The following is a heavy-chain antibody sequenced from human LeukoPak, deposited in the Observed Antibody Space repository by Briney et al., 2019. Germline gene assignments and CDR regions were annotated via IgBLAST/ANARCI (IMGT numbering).Heavy chain of an antibody. CDR2: IYPGDSET. CDR3: ARQVEYTSSWYKYIWFDP. V-gene: IGHV5-51*01. D-gene: IGHD6-13*01. Sequence: SGESLKISCKGSGYSFNNYWIGWVRQMPGKGLEWVGIIYPGDSETTYSPSFQGQVIISADKSISTAYLQWYSLKASDTAMYYCARQVEYTSSWYKYIWFDPWGQGTLVTVSS. CDR1: GYSFNNYW. J-gene: IGHJ5*02.